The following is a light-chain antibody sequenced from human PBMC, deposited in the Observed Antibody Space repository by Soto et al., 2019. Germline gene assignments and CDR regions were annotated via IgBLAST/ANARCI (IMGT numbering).Light chain of an antibody. CDR2: DVS. CDR3: SSYTSTSTLV. J-gene: IGLJ2*01. CDR1: SSDLGGYNY. Sequence: QSALTQPASVSGSPGQSITFSCTGTSSDLGGYNYVSWYQQHPGKAPKLVIYDVSNRPSGVSNRFSSSKSGNTASLTISGLQADVEADYYCSSYTSTSTLVFGGGTKVTVL. V-gene: IGLV2-14*01.